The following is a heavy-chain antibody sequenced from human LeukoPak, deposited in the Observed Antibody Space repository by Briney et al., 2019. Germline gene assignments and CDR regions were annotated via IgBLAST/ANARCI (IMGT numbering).Heavy chain of an antibody. J-gene: IGHJ4*02. CDR3: ATGFNGGPYYFDY. V-gene: IGHV1-69*06. Sequence: SVKVSCKASGGTFNNFAISWVRQAPGQGLEWVGGIIPMSGTANYAQKFQGRVTMTEDTSTDTAYMELSSLRSEDTAVYYCATGFNGGPYYFDYWGQGTLVTVSS. D-gene: IGHD4-23*01. CDR2: IIPMSGTA. CDR1: GGTFNNFA.